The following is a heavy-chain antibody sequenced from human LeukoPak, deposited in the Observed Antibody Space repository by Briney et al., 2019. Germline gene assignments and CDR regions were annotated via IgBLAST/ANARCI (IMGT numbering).Heavy chain of an antibody. D-gene: IGHD5-18*01. CDR1: GYRFTSDC. Sequence: GESLKISCKGSGYRFTSDCIDWVRLMPGKGLEWMEIICLGDSDTSYSPSFQGQGTISGDKSIRTAYLQWSSLKASDTAMNYCASCQVDAPMGPFDSWGQGTLVSVSS. J-gene: IGHJ4*02. CDR3: ASCQVDAPMGPFDS. V-gene: IGHV5-51*01. CDR2: ICLGDSDT.